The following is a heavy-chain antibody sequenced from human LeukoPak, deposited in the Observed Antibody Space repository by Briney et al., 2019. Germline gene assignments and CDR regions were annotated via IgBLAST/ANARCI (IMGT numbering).Heavy chain of an antibody. CDR3: ARETTHYDILTGYSPGAIDY. J-gene: IGHJ4*02. CDR1: GFTFSSYA. V-gene: IGHV3-23*01. D-gene: IGHD3-9*01. Sequence: GGSLRLSCAASGFTFSSYAMSWVRQAPGKGLEWVSAISGSGGSTYYADSVKGRFTISRDNSKNTLYLQMNSLRAEDTAVYYCARETTHYDILTGYSPGAIDYWGQGTLVTVSS. CDR2: ISGSGGST.